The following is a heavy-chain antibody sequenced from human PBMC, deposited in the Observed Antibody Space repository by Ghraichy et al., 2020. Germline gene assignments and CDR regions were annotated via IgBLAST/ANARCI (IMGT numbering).Heavy chain of an antibody. CDR1: GLTFSSYW. V-gene: IGHV3-74*01. CDR3: STSPRADRGNY. CDR2: IKTDGSTT. J-gene: IGHJ4*02. D-gene: IGHD3-10*01. Sequence: GGSLRLSCAASGLTFSSYWMHWVRQAPGKGLEWVSHIKTDGSTTNYADSVRGRLTISRDNAKNTLYLQMNSLRADDTAVYSCSTSPRADRGNYWGQGTLVTVSS.